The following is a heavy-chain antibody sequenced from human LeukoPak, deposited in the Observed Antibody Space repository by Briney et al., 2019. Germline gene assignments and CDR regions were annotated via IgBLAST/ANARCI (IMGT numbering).Heavy chain of an antibody. CDR2: IYYSGST. CDR3: ARRLVAATTIDY. J-gene: IGHJ4*02. Sequence: SETLSLTCTVSGGSTSSSSYYWGWIRQPPGKGLEWIGSIYYSGSTYYNPSLKSRVTISVDTSKNQFSLKLSSVTAADTAVYYCARRLVAATTIDYWGQGTLVTVSS. V-gene: IGHV4-39*01. CDR1: GGSTSSSSYY. D-gene: IGHD6-25*01.